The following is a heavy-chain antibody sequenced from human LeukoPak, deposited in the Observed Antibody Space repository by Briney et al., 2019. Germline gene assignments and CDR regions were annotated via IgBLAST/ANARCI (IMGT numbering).Heavy chain of an antibody. Sequence: SETLSLTCTVSGGSISSYYWSWIRQPPGKGLEWIGYIYYSGSTYYNPSLKSRVTISVDTSKNQFSLKLSSVTAADTAVYYCAYSTITFGGVIDYWGQGTLVTVSS. CDR1: GGSISSYY. CDR3: AYSTITFGGVIDY. D-gene: IGHD3-16*02. CDR2: IYYSGST. J-gene: IGHJ4*02. V-gene: IGHV4-59*06.